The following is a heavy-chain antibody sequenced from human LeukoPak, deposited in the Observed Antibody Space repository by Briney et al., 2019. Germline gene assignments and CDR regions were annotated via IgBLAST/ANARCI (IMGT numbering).Heavy chain of an antibody. J-gene: IGHJ5*02. CDR2: IDASGGAT. D-gene: IGHD6-19*01. CDR1: GLTFSGFA. CDR3: AKGSGSGWYGWFAP. V-gene: IGHV3-23*01. Sequence: QPGGSLRLSCAASGLTFSGFAMSWVRQPPGKGLEWVSTIDASGGATYYADSVKGRFTISRDNSKNTFYLQMNSLRAEDTAVYFCAKGSGSGWYGWFAPWGQGTLVTVSS.